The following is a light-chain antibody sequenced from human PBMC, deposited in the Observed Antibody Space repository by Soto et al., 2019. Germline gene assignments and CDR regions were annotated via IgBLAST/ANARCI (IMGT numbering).Light chain of an antibody. CDR1: QSVGSSY. Sequence: EIVLTQSPGTLSLSPGERATLSCRASQSVGSSYLAWHQQKPGQAPRLLIYGASSRATGIPDSFSGSGSGTDFTLTISRLEPEDFAVYYCQQYGNSPPYTFGQGTKLEIK. J-gene: IGKJ2*01. CDR3: QQYGNSPPYT. V-gene: IGKV3-20*01. CDR2: GAS.